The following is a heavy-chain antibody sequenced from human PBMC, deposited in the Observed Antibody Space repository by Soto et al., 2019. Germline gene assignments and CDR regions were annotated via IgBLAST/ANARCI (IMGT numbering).Heavy chain of an antibody. CDR3: ATRPIVVVVAASAFDI. J-gene: IGHJ3*02. CDR1: GGTFSSYA. Sequence: QVQLVQSGAEVKKPGSSVKVSCKASGGTFSSYAISWVRQAPGQGLEWMGGIIPIFGTANYAQKFQGRVTITAEEPTSPVYMDLSSLRSEDTAVYYCATRPIVVVVAASAFDIWGQGTMGTVSS. CDR2: IIPIFGTA. V-gene: IGHV1-69*12. D-gene: IGHD2-15*01.